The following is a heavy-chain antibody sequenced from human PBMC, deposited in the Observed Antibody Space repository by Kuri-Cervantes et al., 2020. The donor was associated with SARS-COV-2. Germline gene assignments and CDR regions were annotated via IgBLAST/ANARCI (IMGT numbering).Heavy chain of an antibody. D-gene: IGHD2-2*01. CDR1: GDFVTNHH. Sequence: ESLKISCNVSGDFVTNHHWSWIRQPPEKGLEWIGYIFYTGITDYNPSLKSRVTISVDSSKNQFSLKLSSVTAADTAVYYCARVLWAILDVWGKGTTVTVSS. CDR3: ARVLWAILDV. J-gene: IGHJ6*04. V-gene: IGHV4-59*02. CDR2: IFYTGIT.